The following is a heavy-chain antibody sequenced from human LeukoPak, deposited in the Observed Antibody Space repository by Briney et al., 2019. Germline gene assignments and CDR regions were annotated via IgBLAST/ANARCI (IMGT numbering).Heavy chain of an antibody. CDR3: ARMVRGVIPDAFDI. J-gene: IGHJ3*02. CDR2: INPSGGST. V-gene: IGHV1-46*01. D-gene: IGHD3-10*01. Sequence: TCTGNYMHWVGEASGQGLEWMGIINPSGGSTSYAQKFQGRVTMTRDMSTSTVYMELSSLRSEDTAVYDCARMVRGVIPDAFDIWGQGTMVTVSS. CDR1: TCTGNY.